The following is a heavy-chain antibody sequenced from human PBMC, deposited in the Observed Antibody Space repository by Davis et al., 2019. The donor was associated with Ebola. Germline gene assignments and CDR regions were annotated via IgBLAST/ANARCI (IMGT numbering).Heavy chain of an antibody. CDR2: IYYSGST. D-gene: IGHD6-25*01. J-gene: IGHJ4*02. CDR1: GGSISSSSYY. CDR3: ARTVGYSSGNRHFDL. V-gene: IGHV4-39*07. Sequence: SETLSLTCTVSGGSISSSSYYWGWIRQPPGKGLEWIGSIYYSGSTYYNPSLKSRVTISVDTSKTQFSLNLISVTAADTAVYYCARTVGYSSGNRHFDLWGQGTLVTVSS.